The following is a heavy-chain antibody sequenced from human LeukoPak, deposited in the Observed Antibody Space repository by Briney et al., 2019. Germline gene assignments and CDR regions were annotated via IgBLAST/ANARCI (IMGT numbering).Heavy chain of an antibody. Sequence: PGRSLRLSCTASGFAFGDYAMSWVRQAPAKGLEWVGFIRSKAYGGTTEYAASVKGRFTISRDDSKSIAYLQMNSLKTEDTAVYYCTRSYGFWSGYFDYWGQGTLVTVSS. V-gene: IGHV3-49*04. CDR3: TRSYGFWSGYFDY. D-gene: IGHD3-3*01. CDR1: GFAFGDYA. CDR2: IRSKAYGGTT. J-gene: IGHJ4*02.